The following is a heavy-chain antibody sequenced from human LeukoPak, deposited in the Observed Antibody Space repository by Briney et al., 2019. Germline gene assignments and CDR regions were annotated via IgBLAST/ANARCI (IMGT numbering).Heavy chain of an antibody. CDR1: GYSFTSYW. CDR3: ARSRFIEGATDYFDY. Sequence: GESLKISCKGSGYSFTSYWIGWVRQMPGKGLEWMGIIYPGDSDTRYSPSFQGQVTISADKSISTAYLQWSSLKASDTAMYYCARSRFIEGATDYFDYWGQGTLVTVSS. V-gene: IGHV5-51*01. D-gene: IGHD1-26*01. J-gene: IGHJ4*02. CDR2: IYPGDSDT.